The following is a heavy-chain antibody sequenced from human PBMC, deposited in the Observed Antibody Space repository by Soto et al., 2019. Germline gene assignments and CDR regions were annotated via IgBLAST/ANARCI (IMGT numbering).Heavy chain of an antibody. CDR2: VHISDKA. CDR3: ASHNPASPVFGIVIRLRY. CDR1: GDSISRSSHY. V-gene: IGHV4-39*01. Sequence: SETLSLTCSVAGDSISRSSHYWGCIRQPPGKGLEWIGSVHISDKAYYNRCRKSRVSGLMDTSNNEFSLILSSSPAADTAVSSCASHNPASPVFGIVIRLRYWGHGTMVT. D-gene: IGHD3-3*01. J-gene: IGHJ1*01.